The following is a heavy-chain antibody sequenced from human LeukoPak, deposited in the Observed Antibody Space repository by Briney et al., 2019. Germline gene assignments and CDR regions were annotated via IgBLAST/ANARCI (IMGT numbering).Heavy chain of an antibody. CDR3: ARGPITETYYFDY. V-gene: IGHV3-23*01. Sequence: GGTLRLSCAASGFTFSSYGMSWVRQAPGKGLEWVSSITSSGGGTYYADSVKGRFTVSRDNSKNTLYLQMNSLRAEDTAVYYCARGPITETYYFDYWGQGTLVTVSS. J-gene: IGHJ4*02. CDR1: GFTFSSYG. D-gene: IGHD1-20*01. CDR2: ITSSGGGT.